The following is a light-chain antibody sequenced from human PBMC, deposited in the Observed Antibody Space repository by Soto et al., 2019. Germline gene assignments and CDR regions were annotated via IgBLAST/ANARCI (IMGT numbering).Light chain of an antibody. J-gene: IGLJ2*01. CDR3: SSYAGSNNPVI. V-gene: IGLV2-8*01. CDR2: EVS. CDR1: SSDVGGYNY. Sequence: QSALTQPPSASGSPGQSVTISCTGTSSDVGGYNYVSWYQQHPGKAPKFLIFEVSRRPSGVPDRFSGSKSGNTASLTVSGLQADDEAEYYCSSYAGSNNPVIFGGGTQRTVL.